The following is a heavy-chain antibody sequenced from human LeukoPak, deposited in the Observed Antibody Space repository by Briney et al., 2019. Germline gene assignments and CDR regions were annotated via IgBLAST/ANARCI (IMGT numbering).Heavy chain of an antibody. V-gene: IGHV5-51*01. CDR3: ATVYGSGSYVIDP. CDR1: GYSFTSYW. J-gene: IGHJ5*02. D-gene: IGHD3-10*01. CDR2: IYPGDSDT. Sequence: GESLKISCKGSGYSFTSYWIGWVRQMPGKGLEWMGSIYPGDSDTRYSPSFQGQVTISADKSSSTAYLQWSSLNASDTAMYYCATVYGSGSYVIDPWGQGTLVTVPS.